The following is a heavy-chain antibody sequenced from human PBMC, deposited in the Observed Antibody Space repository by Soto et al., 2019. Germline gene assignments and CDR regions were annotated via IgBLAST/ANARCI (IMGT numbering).Heavy chain of an antibody. CDR2: INTHNGNT. J-gene: IGHJ6*02. D-gene: IGHD3-10*01. CDR3: TREGSAPYYYHGMDA. CDR1: GYTFTTYG. V-gene: IGHV1-18*01. Sequence: QVQLEQSAPEVKKPGASVKVSCKASGYTFTTYGISWVRQAPGQGLEWLGWINTHNGNTNYAQNLQGRVIMTADTSTSTAYMELRSLRSDDTAIYYCTREGSAPYYYHGMDAWGQGTTVTVSS.